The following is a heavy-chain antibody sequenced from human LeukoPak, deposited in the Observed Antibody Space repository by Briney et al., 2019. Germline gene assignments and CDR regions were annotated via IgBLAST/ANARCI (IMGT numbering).Heavy chain of an antibody. CDR1: GFTFSSYA. J-gene: IGHJ4*02. D-gene: IGHD2-21*02. CDR3: AKRCGGDCYYYYFDY. CDR2: ISGSGGST. Sequence: GGSLRLSCVVSGFTFSSYAMSWVRQAPGKGLEWVSGISGSGGSTYYADSVKGRFTISRDNTKNTLYLQMNSLRAEDTAVYYCAKRCGGDCYYYYFDYWGQGTLVTVSS. V-gene: IGHV3-23*01.